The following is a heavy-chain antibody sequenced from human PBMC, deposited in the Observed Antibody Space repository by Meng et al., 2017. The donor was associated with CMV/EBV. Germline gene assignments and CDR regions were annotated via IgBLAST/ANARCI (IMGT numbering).Heavy chain of an antibody. CDR2: ITASGGST. J-gene: IGHJ4*02. Sequence: GESLKISRAASEFTFSNYAMSWVRQAPGRGLAWVSAITASGGSTYYADSVKGRFTVSRDNSKNTLYLQMNSLRAEDTALYYCAKAFSASWYREYYDDWGQGTLVTVSS. V-gene: IGHV3-23*01. CDR3: AKAFSASWYREYYDD. CDR1: EFTFSNYA. D-gene: IGHD6-13*01.